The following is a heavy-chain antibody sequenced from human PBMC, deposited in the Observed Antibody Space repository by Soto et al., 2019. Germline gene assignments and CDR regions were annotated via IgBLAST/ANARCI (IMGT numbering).Heavy chain of an antibody. V-gene: IGHV1-8*01. CDR3: ARGPGDLGYFDY. CDR2: MNPYNGNT. J-gene: IGHJ4*02. CDR1: GYTFTSYE. D-gene: IGHD3-10*01. Sequence: QVQLVQSGAEVKKPGASVKVSCRASGYTFTSYEINWVRHAPGQGLEWMGWMNPYNGNTAYAQNFQGRVTMTRNTSISTAYMELSSLRSEDTAVYYCARGPGDLGYFDYWGQGALVTVSS.